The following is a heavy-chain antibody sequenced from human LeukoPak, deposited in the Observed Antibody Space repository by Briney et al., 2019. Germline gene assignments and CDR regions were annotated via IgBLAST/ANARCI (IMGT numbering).Heavy chain of an antibody. CDR1: GFTFSSYW. J-gene: IGHJ4*02. D-gene: IGHD6-19*01. V-gene: IGHV3-74*01. CDR3: ARGYGSSGNEKIFDY. CDR2: INSDGSST. Sequence: QTGGSLRLSCAASGFTFSSYWMHWVRQAPGKGLVWVSRINSDGSSTSYADSVKGRFTISRDNAKNTLYLQMNSLRAEDTAVYYCARGYGSSGNEKIFDYWGQGTLVTVSS.